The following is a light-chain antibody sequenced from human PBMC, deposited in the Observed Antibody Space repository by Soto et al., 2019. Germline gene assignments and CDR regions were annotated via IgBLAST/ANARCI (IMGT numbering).Light chain of an antibody. CDR3: KQYNRYWT. V-gene: IGKV1-5*01. CDR2: DAS. Sequence: DIQMTPSPSTLSASVLYIVNITCRSSQSISSWLAWYQQKPGKAPKLLIYDASSLESGVPSRFSGSGSETEFTLTISSLLPDDFATYYCKQYNRYWTFGQGTKVDIK. J-gene: IGKJ1*01. CDR1: QSISSW.